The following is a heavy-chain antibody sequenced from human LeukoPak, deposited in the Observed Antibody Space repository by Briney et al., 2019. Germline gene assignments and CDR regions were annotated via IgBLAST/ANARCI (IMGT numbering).Heavy chain of an antibody. J-gene: IGHJ4*02. CDR3: ATDRGSYGSY. V-gene: IGHV1-69*06. Sequence: ASVKVSCKASGGTFSSYAISWVRQAPGQGLEWMGGIIPIFGTANYAQKFQGRVTMTEDTSTDTAYMELSSLRSEDTAVYYCATDRGSYGSYWGQGTLVTVSS. CDR1: GGTFSSYA. CDR2: IIPIFGTA. D-gene: IGHD3-10*01.